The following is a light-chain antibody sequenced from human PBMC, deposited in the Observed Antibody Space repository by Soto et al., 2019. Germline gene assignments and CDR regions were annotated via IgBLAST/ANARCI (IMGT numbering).Light chain of an antibody. CDR1: SGSIASNY. CDR2: EDN. V-gene: IGLV6-57*01. CDR3: QSFDSSDQV. Sequence: NFMLTQPHSVSESPGKTVTISCTRSSGSIASNYVQWYQQRPGSYPTTVIYEDNQRPSGVPDRFSGSIDSSSNSASLTISGLKTEDEADYCCQSFDSSDQVFGGGTKLTVL. J-gene: IGLJ3*02.